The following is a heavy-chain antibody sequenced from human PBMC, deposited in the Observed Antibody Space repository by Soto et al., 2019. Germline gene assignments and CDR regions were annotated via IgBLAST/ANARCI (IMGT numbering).Heavy chain of an antibody. Sequence: SQTLSLTCAISGDSVSSNTASWNWIRQSPSRGLEWLGRTYFRSKWYNDYAVSVKSRIIINPDTSNNQFALQLNSVTPEDTAVYFCAKGDNLGPKTGYAFDPWGQGIMVTVSS. CDR3: AKGDNLGPKTGYAFDP. CDR1: GDSVSSNTAS. J-gene: IGHJ5*02. D-gene: IGHD5-12*01. V-gene: IGHV6-1*01. CDR2: TYFRSKWYN.